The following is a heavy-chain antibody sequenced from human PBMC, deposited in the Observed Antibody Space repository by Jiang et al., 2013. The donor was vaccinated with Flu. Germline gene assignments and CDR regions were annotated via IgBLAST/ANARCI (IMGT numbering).Heavy chain of an antibody. CDR3: ASYGSGSRGGFDY. Sequence: EVKQPGASVKISCKASGYMFTRYYLHWMRQAPGQGPEWMGVIDPSNGGTTYAEKVQGRVTMTRDTSTTTVYMELNSLTSDDTAVYYCASYGSGSRGGFDYWGQGTLVTVSS. J-gene: IGHJ4*02. V-gene: IGHV1-46*01. D-gene: IGHD3-10*01. CDR2: IDPSNGGT. CDR1: GYMFTRYY.